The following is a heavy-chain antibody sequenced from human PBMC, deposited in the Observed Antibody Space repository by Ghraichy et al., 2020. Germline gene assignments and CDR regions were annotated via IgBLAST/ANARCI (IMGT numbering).Heavy chain of an antibody. Sequence: GGSLRLSCAASGITFSSYAMSWVRQAPGKGLEWVSGVSGSGGSTYYADSAKGRFTISRDNSKNTLYLQMNSLRAEDTAVYYCAKTGLYYDIFGAADYWGQGTLVTVSS. V-gene: IGHV3-23*01. D-gene: IGHD3-9*01. CDR3: AKTGLYYDIFGAADY. CDR2: VSGSGGST. CDR1: GITFSSYA. J-gene: IGHJ4*02.